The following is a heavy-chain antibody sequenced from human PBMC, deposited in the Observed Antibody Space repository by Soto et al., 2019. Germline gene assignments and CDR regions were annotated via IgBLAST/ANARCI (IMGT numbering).Heavy chain of an antibody. J-gene: IGHJ4*02. Sequence: GGSLRLSCAASGFIFKMYWMHWVRQTPGKGLVWSSRIYNDGSYTDYADSVKGRFTIPRDNVNDTLYLQMNNLRAEDSGLYYCTRGPRPISTGTGAYWGQGTQVTVSS. CDR2: IYNDGSYT. V-gene: IGHV3-74*01. CDR3: TRGPRPISTGTGAY. D-gene: IGHD3-10*01. CDR1: GFIFKMYW.